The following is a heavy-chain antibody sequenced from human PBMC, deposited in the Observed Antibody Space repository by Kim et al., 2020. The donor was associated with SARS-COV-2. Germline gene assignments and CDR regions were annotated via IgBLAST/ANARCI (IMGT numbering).Heavy chain of an antibody. Sequence: VKGRFTISRDDSKNTAYLQMNSLKTDDTAVYYCTRHGANYDFDCSYGMDVWGQGTTVTISS. J-gene: IGHJ6*02. CDR3: TRHGANYDFDCSYGMDV. V-gene: IGHV3-73*01. D-gene: IGHD3-3*01.